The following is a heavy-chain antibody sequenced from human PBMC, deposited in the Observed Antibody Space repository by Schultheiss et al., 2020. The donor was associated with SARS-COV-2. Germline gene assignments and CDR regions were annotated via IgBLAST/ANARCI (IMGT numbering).Heavy chain of an antibody. Sequence: GSLRLSCTVSGGSISSYYWSWIRQPPGKGLEWIGYIYYSGSTNYNPSLKSRVTISVDTSKNQFSLKLSSVTAADTAVYYCARRSLGYCSGGSCYSFYYYYMDVWGKGTTVTVSS. D-gene: IGHD2-15*01. CDR2: IYYSGST. CDR3: ARRSLGYCSGGSCYSFYYYYMDV. CDR1: GGSISSYY. J-gene: IGHJ6*03. V-gene: IGHV4-59*01.